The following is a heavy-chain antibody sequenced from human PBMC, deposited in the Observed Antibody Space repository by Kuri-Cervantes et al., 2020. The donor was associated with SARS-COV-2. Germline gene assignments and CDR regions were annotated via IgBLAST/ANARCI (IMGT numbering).Heavy chain of an antibody. Sequence: SETLSLTCAISGDSVSSNSAAWNWIRQSPSRGLEWLGRTYYRSKWYNDYAVSVKSRITINPDTSKNQFSLQLNSVTPEDTAVYYCAREEICCGGDCYYFDYWGQGTLVTVSS. D-gene: IGHD2-21*01. CDR2: TYYRSKWYN. CDR1: GDSVSSNSAA. V-gene: IGHV6-1*01. CDR3: AREEICCGGDCYYFDY. J-gene: IGHJ4*02.